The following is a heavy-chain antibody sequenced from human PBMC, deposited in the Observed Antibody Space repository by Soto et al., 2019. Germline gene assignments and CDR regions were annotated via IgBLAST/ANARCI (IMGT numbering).Heavy chain of an antibody. CDR2: IIPILGIA. Sequence: QVQLVQSGAEVKKPGSSVKVSCKASGGTFSSYTISWVRQAPGQGLEWMGRIIPILGIANYAQKFQGRVTITADKSTSTAYMELSSLRSEDTAVYYCARDSPDYDSSGYYFGYWGQGTLVTVSS. CDR3: ARDSPDYDSSGYYFGY. V-gene: IGHV1-69*08. CDR1: GGTFSSYT. D-gene: IGHD3-22*01. J-gene: IGHJ4*02.